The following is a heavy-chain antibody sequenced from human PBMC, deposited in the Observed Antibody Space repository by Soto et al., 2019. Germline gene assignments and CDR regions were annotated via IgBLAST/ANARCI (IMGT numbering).Heavy chain of an antibody. CDR2: ISQDGSEK. Sequence: PGGSLRLSCVASGFMLSNYWMTWVRQSPGKGLEWVASISQDGSEKFYVDSVKGRFTISRDNAEKSLFLQMNSLRGEDTAVYYCTKDLEYYGSGTHYFWGQGTLVTVSS. CDR1: GFMLSNYW. V-gene: IGHV3-7*04. CDR3: TKDLEYYGSGTHYF. D-gene: IGHD3-10*01. J-gene: IGHJ4*02.